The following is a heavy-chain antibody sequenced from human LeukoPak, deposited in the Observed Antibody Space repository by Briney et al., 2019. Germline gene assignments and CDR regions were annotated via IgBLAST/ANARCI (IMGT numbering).Heavy chain of an antibody. CDR1: GFTFSSYS. V-gene: IGHV3-48*01. Sequence: PGGSLRLSCAASGFTFSSYSMNWVRQAPGKGLEWVSYISSSSSTIYYADSVKGRFTISRDNAKNSLYLQMNSLRAEDTAVCYCARETYCSGGSCYPYYFDYWGQGTLVTVSS. D-gene: IGHD2-15*01. CDR2: ISSSSSTI. J-gene: IGHJ4*02. CDR3: ARETYCSGGSCYPYYFDY.